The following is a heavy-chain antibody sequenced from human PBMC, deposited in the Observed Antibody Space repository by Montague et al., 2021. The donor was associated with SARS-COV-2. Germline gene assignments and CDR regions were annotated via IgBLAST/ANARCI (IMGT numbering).Heavy chain of an antibody. CDR1: GFSLSTSGMC. CDR3: ARIRDYDILTGSYSGFDH. D-gene: IGHD3-9*01. J-gene: IGHJ4*02. V-gene: IGHV2-70*01. CDR2: IDWDDDK. Sequence: VKPTQTLTLTCTFSGFSLSTSGMCVSWIRQPPGKALEWLALIDWDDDKYYSTSLKTRLTISKDTSKNQVVLTMTNMDPVDTATYYCARIRDYDILTGSYSGFDHWGQGTRVTVSS.